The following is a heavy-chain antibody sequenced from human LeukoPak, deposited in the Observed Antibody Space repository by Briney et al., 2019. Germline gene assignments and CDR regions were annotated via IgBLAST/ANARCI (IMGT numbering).Heavy chain of an antibody. Sequence: PSETLSLTCTVSGGSISSSSYYWGWIRQPPGKGLEWIGGIYYSGSTYYNPSLKSRVTISVDTSKNQFSLKLSSVTAAAPAVYYWARHPRTTVDSYYFDYWGQGTLVTVSS. V-gene: IGHV4-39*01. CDR1: GGSISSSSYY. J-gene: IGHJ4*02. D-gene: IGHD4-23*01. CDR3: ARHPRTTVDSYYFDY. CDR2: IYYSGST.